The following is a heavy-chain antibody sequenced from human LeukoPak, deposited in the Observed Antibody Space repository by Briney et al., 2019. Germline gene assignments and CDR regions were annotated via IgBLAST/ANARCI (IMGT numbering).Heavy chain of an antibody. D-gene: IGHD1-14*01. V-gene: IGHV3-21*01. CDR2: ISSSSTYI. CDR1: GFTFSSYA. Sequence: GGSLRLSCAASGFTFSSYAMFWVRQGPGKGLEWVSFISSSSTYIYYADSVKGRFTISRDNAKNSLYLQMNSLRAEDTAVYYCARDPSGNSGWGQGTLVTVSS. CDR3: ARDPSGNSG. J-gene: IGHJ4*02.